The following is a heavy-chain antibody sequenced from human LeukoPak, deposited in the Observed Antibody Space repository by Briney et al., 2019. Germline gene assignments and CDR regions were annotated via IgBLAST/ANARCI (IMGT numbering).Heavy chain of an antibody. CDR3: ARADLGSRTYYDS. V-gene: IGHV3-21*01. D-gene: IGHD2-2*01. J-gene: IGHJ4*02. CDR1: GFTFSSYS. CDR2: ISSSSSNI. Sequence: GGSLRLXCAASGFTFSSYSMTWARQAPGKGLEWVSSISSSSSNIYYEDSVKGRFTISRDNAKNSLYLQMNSLRAEDTAVYYCARADLGSRTYYDSWGQGTLVTVSS.